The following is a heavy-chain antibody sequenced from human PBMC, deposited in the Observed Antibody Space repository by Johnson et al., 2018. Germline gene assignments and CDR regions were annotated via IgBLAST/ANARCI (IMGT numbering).Heavy chain of an antibody. D-gene: IGHD3-3*01. V-gene: IGHV3-9*01. Sequence: VQLVQSGGGLVKPGGSLRLSCAASGFTFADYAMHWVRQAPGKGLEWVSSISWNSGRIGDADSVKGRFTISRDSAKISLYLQMNSLSTEDTAVYFCAKDLVPTTRTIFAVIRGVLHPWGQGTLVTVSS. CDR2: ISWNSGRI. J-gene: IGHJ5*02. CDR1: GFTFADYA. CDR3: AKDLVPTTRTIFAVIRGVLHP.